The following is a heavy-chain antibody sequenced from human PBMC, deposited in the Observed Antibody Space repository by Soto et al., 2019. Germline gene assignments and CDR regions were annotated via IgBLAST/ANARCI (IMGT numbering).Heavy chain of an antibody. V-gene: IGHV3-53*04. CDR2: IYSGGST. CDR3: ARGITGTTLSPLGYYYMDV. D-gene: IGHD1-7*01. J-gene: IGHJ6*03. Sequence: EVQLVESGGGLVQPGGSLRLSCAASGFTVSSNYMSWVRQAPGKGLEWVSVIYSGGSTYYADSVKGRFTISRHNSKNTLYLQMNSLRAEDTAVYYCARGITGTTLSPLGYYYMDVWGKGTTVTVSS. CDR1: GFTVSSNY.